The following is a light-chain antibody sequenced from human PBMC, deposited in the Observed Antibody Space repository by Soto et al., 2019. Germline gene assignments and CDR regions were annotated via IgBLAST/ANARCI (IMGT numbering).Light chain of an antibody. CDR3: QRYDSAPHAFF. CDR1: QDIRND. J-gene: IGKJ4*01. Sequence: DIQMTQSPSSLSAYVGDRVTITCRASQDIRNDLAWYRQRPGKAPELLIFAAYTLQSVTSSRFRGSASGTDFTLTMSSLQPEDFASYFCQRYDSAPHAFFFAGGTKVEIK. CDR2: AAY. V-gene: IGKV1-27*01.